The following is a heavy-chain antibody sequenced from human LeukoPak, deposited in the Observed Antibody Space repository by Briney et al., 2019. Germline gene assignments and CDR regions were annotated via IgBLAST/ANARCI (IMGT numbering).Heavy chain of an antibody. J-gene: IGHJ3*02. CDR2: ISSSSGYI. Sequence: GGSLRLSCAASGFTFSSYSMNWVRQAPGKGLEWVSSISSSSGYIYYADSVKGRFTISRDNAKNSLYLQMNSLRAEDTAVYYCARDGMGVIKAFDIWGQGTMVTVST. D-gene: IGHD3-10*01. CDR3: ARDGMGVIKAFDI. V-gene: IGHV3-21*04. CDR1: GFTFSSYS.